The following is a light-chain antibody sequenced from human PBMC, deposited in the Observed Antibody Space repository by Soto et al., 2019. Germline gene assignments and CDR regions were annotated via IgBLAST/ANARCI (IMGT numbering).Light chain of an antibody. CDR2: EVS. J-gene: IGLJ1*01. CDR1: SSDVGGYNY. V-gene: IGLV2-8*01. CDR3: SAYAVKTCHYV. Sequence: QSVLTQPPSASGSHGQSVTISCTGTSSDVGGYNYVSWYQQYPGQAPKLMIYEVSKRPSGAPDRFSGSKSGNTASLTVSGRHAEDEADDYCSAYAVKTCHYVFGSGTKLTVL.